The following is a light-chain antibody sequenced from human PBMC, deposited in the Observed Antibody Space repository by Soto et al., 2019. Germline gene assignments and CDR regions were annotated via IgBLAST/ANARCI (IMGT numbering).Light chain of an antibody. V-gene: IGKV3-20*01. CDR3: QQYGSSPGT. Sequence: EIVLTQSPGTLSLSPGERAKLYFTASQSVNSRLAWYQQKPGQGPRLLIHGASFRATGIPDRFSGGGSGTDFTLTISRLEPEDFAVYYCQQYGSSPGTFGQGTKVDIK. CDR2: GAS. J-gene: IGKJ1*01. CDR1: QSVNSR.